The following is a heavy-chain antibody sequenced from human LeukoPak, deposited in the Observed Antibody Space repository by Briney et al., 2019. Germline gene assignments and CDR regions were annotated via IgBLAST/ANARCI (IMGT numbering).Heavy chain of an antibody. D-gene: IGHD3-16*01. J-gene: IGHJ4*02. Sequence: GGSLRLSCAASGFTFSNYALSRVRQAPGKGLEWVSTISGSGGSSTYYADSVKGRFTISRDNSKNTLYLQMNGLRAEDTAVYYCAMKGAYWGQGTLVTVSS. CDR1: GFTFSNYA. CDR2: ISGSGGSST. CDR3: AMKGAY. V-gene: IGHV3-23*01.